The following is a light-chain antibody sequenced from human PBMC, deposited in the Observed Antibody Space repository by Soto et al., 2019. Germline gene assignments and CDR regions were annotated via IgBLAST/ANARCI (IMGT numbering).Light chain of an antibody. J-gene: IGLJ1*01. CDR3: SSSTSSSTRV. CDR2: DVS. CDR1: SSDVGGYHY. Sequence: QSALTQPASVSGSPGQSITISCTGTSSDVGGYHYVSWYQQHPGKAPKLMIYDVSNRPSGVSNRFSGSKSGNTASLTISGLQAEYEADYYCSSSTSSSTRVFGTGTKVTVL. V-gene: IGLV2-14*01.